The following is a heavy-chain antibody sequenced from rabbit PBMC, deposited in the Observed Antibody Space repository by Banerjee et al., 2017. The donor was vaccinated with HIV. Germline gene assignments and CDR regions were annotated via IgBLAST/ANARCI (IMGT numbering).Heavy chain of an antibody. D-gene: IGHD4-1*01. V-gene: IGHV1S45*01. Sequence: EESGGDLVKPEGSLTLTCTASGFSFSSNDWGCWVRQAPGKGLEWIACIDAGSNGNTYYASWAKGRFTISKASSTTVTLQMTSLTAADTATYFCARDLAGVIGWNFNLWGQGTLVTVS. J-gene: IGHJ4*01. CDR1: GFSFSSNDW. CDR3: ARDLAGVIGWNFNL. CDR2: IDAGSNGNT.